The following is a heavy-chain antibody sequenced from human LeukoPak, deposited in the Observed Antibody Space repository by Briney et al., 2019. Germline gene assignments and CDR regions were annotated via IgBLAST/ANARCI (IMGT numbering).Heavy chain of an antibody. CDR3: ARDRMVRGVNDAFDI. V-gene: IGHV3-48*03. Sequence: GGSLRLSCAASRFTFSSYEMNWVRQAPGKGLEWVSYISSSGSTIYYADSVKGRFTISRDNAKNSLYLQMNSLRAEDTAVYYCARDRMVRGVNDAFDIWGQGTMVTVSS. J-gene: IGHJ3*02. CDR1: RFTFSSYE. CDR2: ISSSGSTI. D-gene: IGHD3-10*01.